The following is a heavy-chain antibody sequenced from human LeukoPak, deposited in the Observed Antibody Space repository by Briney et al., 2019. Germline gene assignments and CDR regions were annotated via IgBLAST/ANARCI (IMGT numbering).Heavy chain of an antibody. Sequence: SVKVSCKASGGTFSSYAISWVRQAPGQGLEWMGGIIPIFGTANYAQKFQGRVTITADESTSTAYMELSSLRSEDTAVYYCARLSSITLVGNWFDPWGQGTLVTVSS. V-gene: IGHV1-69*13. CDR2: IIPIFGTA. CDR1: GGTFSSYA. CDR3: ARLSSITLVGNWFDP. J-gene: IGHJ5*02.